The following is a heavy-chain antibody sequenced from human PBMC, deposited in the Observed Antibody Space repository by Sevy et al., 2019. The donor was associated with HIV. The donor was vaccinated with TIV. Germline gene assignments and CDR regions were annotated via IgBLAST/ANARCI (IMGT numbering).Heavy chain of an antibody. J-gene: IGHJ6*02. CDR3: ARPSPEYYYGMYV. CDR1: GDSISTQY. V-gene: IGHV4-59*11. Sequence: SETLSLTCSVSGDSISTQYWSWIRQPPGKGLEWIGYIYYSGRTNYNPSLKSRVNILVDRTKNQFSLKLSPVTAADTAVYYCARPSPEYYYGMYVWGQGTTVTVSS. CDR2: IYYSGRT.